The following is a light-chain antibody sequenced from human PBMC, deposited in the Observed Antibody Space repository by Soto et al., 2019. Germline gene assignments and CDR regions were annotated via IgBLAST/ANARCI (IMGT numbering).Light chain of an antibody. V-gene: IGKV3-15*01. CDR1: QSVSSN. CDR3: QQYNNWPRT. J-gene: IGKJ1*01. Sequence: EIVMTQSPATLSVSPGDRATLSCRASQSVSSNFAWYQQKPGQTPRLLIYGTSARATGIPARFSGSGSGTEFTLTISSLQSEDFAVYYCQQYNNWPRTFGQGTKVEV. CDR2: GTS.